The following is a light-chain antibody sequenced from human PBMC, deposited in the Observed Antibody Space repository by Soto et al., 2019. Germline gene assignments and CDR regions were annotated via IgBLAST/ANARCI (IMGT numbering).Light chain of an antibody. Sequence: DIQMTQSPPTLSASVEDRVTITCRASQSVSGWLAWYQQKPGKAPKLLIYDASSLESGVPSRFSGTGSGTEFTLTISSLQPDDFATYYCLLDFSYFWAFGQGTKVDIK. CDR1: QSVSGW. J-gene: IGKJ1*01. V-gene: IGKV1-5*01. CDR2: DAS. CDR3: LLDFSYFWA.